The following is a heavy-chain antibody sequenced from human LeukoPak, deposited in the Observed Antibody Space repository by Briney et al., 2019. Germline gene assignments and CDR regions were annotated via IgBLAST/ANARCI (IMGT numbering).Heavy chain of an antibody. CDR1: GGSISSGDYY. CDR2: IYHSGST. J-gene: IGHJ2*01. CDR3: ARSKADWYFDL. Sequence: SETLSLTCTVSGGSISSGDYYWSWIRQPPGKGLEWIGYIYHSGSTYYNPSLKSRVTISVDRSKNQFSLKLSSVTAADTAVYYCARSKADWYFDLWGRGTLVTVSS. V-gene: IGHV4-30-2*01.